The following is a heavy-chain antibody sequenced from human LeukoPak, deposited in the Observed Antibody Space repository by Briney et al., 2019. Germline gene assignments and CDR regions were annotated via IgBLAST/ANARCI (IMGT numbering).Heavy chain of an antibody. J-gene: IGHJ4*02. Sequence: RSLRLSCAASGFTFSSYAMHWVRQAPGKGLEWVAVTSFDEDNKYYADSVKGRFTISRDNSKNTLYLQVSSLRAEDTAIYYCAKAGGTGWFAFDYWGQGTLVTVSS. CDR1: GFTFSSYA. CDR3: AKAGGTGWFAFDY. CDR2: TSFDEDNK. D-gene: IGHD6-19*01. V-gene: IGHV3-30*18.